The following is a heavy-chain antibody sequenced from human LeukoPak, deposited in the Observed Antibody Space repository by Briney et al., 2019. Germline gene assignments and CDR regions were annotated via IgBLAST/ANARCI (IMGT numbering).Heavy chain of an antibody. J-gene: IGHJ3*02. CDR3: ARDVHYTSSKPGWPFDI. V-gene: IGHV3-30*15. CDR2: ISNDGNTK. Sequence: GGSLRLSCAASGFTFNNYAMHWVRQAPGKGLEWVGFISNDGNTKYFADSVKGRFTMSRDNSKNTLHLQMSSLGVADTAVYYCARDVHYTSSKPGWPFDIWGQGTVVSVSS. D-gene: IGHD2-15*01. CDR1: GFTFNNYA.